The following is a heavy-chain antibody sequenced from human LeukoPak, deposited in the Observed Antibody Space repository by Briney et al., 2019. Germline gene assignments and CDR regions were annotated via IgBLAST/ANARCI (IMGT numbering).Heavy chain of an antibody. CDR1: GGSLSSYY. D-gene: IGHD3-22*01. V-gene: IGHV4-59*01. Sequence: PSGTLSLTCTVSGGSLSSYYWSWIRQPPGKGLEWVGYIYYSGSTNYNPSLTSRVTISVHTSKHQFSLKLSSVTAADTAVYYCARDGYYDSSGYRTYYYYMDVWGKGNTVNVSS. CDR2: IYYSGST. CDR3: ARDGYYDSSGYRTYYYYMDV. J-gene: IGHJ6*03.